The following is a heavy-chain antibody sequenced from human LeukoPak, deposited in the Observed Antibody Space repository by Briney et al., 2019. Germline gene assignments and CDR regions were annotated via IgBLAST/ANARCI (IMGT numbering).Heavy chain of an antibody. CDR1: GFTLSSYS. CDR3: ARGIAAAEY. D-gene: IGHD6-13*01. J-gene: IGHJ4*02. CDR2: ISSSSSTI. Sequence: PGGSLRLSCAACGFTLSSYSMNWVRQAPGKGLEWVSYISSSSSTIYYADSVKGRFTISRDNAKNSLYLQMNSLRAEDTAVYYCARGIAAAEYWGQGTLVTVSS. V-gene: IGHV3-48*01.